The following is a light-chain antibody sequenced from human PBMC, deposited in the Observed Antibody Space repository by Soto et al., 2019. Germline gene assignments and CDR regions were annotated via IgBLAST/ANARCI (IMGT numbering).Light chain of an antibody. CDR2: DAS. CDR3: QQYNSYSWT. V-gene: IGKV1-5*01. Sequence: DIQIIQSPSPLSASVGDRVTITCRASQSITRSLAWYHQKPGKPPNLLIYDASSLQSGVPVRFSGSGSGTEFPLTISTLQPDDFATYSCQQYNSYSWTFGQGTK. CDR1: QSITRS. J-gene: IGKJ1*01.